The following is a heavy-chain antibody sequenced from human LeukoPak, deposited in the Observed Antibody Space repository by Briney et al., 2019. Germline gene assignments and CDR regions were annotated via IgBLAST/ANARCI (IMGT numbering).Heavy chain of an antibody. CDR1: GFTFDDYA. Sequence: QPGGSLRLSCAASGFTFDDYAMHWVRQAPGKGLEWVSGISWNSGSIGYADSVKGRFTISRDNAKNSLYLQMNSLRAEDTAVYYCAKDRSGDYEGNWFDPWGQGTLVTVSS. J-gene: IGHJ5*02. D-gene: IGHD4-17*01. CDR2: ISWNSGSI. V-gene: IGHV3-9*01. CDR3: AKDRSGDYEGNWFDP.